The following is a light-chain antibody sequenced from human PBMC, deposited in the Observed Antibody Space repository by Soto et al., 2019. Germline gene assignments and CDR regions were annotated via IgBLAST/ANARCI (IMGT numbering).Light chain of an antibody. Sequence: QSVLTQPRSVSGSPVPSVTISCTGTSSDVGGYNYVSWYQQHPGKAPKLMIYDVGKRLSGVPDRFSGSKSDNTASLTISGLQAEDEADYYCCSYAGSDTRVFGTGNKLNVL. J-gene: IGLJ1*01. CDR3: CSYAGSDTRV. V-gene: IGLV2-11*01. CDR1: SSDVGGYNY. CDR2: DVG.